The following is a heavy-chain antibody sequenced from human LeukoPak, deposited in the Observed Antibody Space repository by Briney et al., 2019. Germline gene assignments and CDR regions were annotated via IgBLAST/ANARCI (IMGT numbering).Heavy chain of an antibody. CDR2: IKQDGSEK. Sequence: SGGSLRLSCAASGFTFSSYSMNWVRQAPGKGLEWVANIKQDGSEKYYVDSVKGRFTISRDNAKNSLYLQMNSLRAEDTAVYCCARVGIIAAAAPWGDAFDIWGQGTMVTVSS. CDR3: ARVGIIAAAAPWGDAFDI. J-gene: IGHJ3*02. D-gene: IGHD6-13*01. V-gene: IGHV3-7*01. CDR1: GFTFSSYS.